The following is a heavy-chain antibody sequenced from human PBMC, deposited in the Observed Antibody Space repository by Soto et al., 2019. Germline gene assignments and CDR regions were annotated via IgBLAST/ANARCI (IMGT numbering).Heavy chain of an antibody. CDR1: GGTFSSYT. J-gene: IGHJ4*02. Sequence: VASVKISCKASGGTFSSYTISWVRQAPGQGLEWMGRIIPILGIANYAQKFQGRVTITADKSTSTAYMELSSLRSEDTAVYYCAKHRVPAAMPPLASFDYWGQGTLVTVSS. V-gene: IGHV1-69*02. CDR2: IIPILGIA. CDR3: AKHRVPAAMPPLASFDY. D-gene: IGHD2-2*01.